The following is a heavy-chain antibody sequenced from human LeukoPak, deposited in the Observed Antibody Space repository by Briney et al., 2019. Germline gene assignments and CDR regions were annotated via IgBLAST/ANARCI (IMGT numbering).Heavy chain of an antibody. CDR2: ISGSGGST. D-gene: IGHD3-22*01. J-gene: IGHJ4*02. CDR3: AKDPHKYYYDTRGYYYYFED. V-gene: IGHV3-23*01. CDR1: GLTFSSYA. Sequence: SGGSLRLSCAASGLTFSSYAMSWVRQAPGKGLEWVSAISGSGGSTYYADSVKGRFTISRDNSENTLFLQMNSLRAEDTAVYYCAKDPHKYYYDTRGYYYYFEDWGQGTLVTVSS.